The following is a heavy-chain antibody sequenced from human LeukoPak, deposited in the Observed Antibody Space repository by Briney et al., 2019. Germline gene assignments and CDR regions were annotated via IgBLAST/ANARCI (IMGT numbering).Heavy chain of an antibody. Sequence: GASLKISCKGSGYTFTSYWIGWVRQMPGKGLEWMGIIYPGDSDTRYNPSFQGQVTISADKSISTAYLQWSSLKASDTAMYYCARHETKGGSSGWYGYNYYGMDVWGQGTTVTVSS. V-gene: IGHV5-51*01. CDR1: GYTFTSYW. CDR2: IYPGDSDT. D-gene: IGHD6-19*01. J-gene: IGHJ6*02. CDR3: ARHETKGGSSGWYGYNYYGMDV.